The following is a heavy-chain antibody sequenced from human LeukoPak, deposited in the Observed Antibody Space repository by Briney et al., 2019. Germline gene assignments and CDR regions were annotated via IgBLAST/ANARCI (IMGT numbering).Heavy chain of an antibody. CDR2: ISSSSSYI. V-gene: IGHV3-21*01. CDR1: GFTFSSYS. J-gene: IGHJ4*02. Sequence: GGSLRLSCAASGFTFSSYSMNWVRQAPGKGLEWVSSISSSSSYIYYADSVKGRFTISRDNAKNSLCLQMNSLRSEDTAVYYCARGGYSYGYADYWGQGTLVTVSS. CDR3: ARGGYSYGYADY. D-gene: IGHD5-18*01.